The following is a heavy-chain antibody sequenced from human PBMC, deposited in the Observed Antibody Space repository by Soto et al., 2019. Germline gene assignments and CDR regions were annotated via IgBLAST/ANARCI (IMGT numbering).Heavy chain of an antibody. CDR3: ARETYSGYVRATRGDGMDV. D-gene: IGHD5-12*01. J-gene: IGHJ6*02. CDR2: IYYSGST. CDR1: GGSISSGGYY. V-gene: IGHV4-31*03. Sequence: QVQLQESGPGLVKPSQTLSLTCTVSGGSISSGGYYWSWIRQHPGKGLEWIGYIYYSGSTYYNPSLKSRVTISVDTSKNQFSLKLSSVTAADTAVYYCARETYSGYVRATRGDGMDVWGQGTTVTVSS.